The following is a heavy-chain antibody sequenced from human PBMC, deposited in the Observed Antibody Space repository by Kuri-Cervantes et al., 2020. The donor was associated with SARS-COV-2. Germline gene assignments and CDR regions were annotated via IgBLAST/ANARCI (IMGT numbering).Heavy chain of an antibody. CDR3: ARVPRYCSSTSCLDY. CDR1: GGTFSSYA. D-gene: IGHD2-2*01. J-gene: IGHJ4*02. V-gene: IGHV1-8*02. Sequence: ASVKVSCKASGGTFSSYAISWVRQATGQGLEWMGWMNPNSGNTGYAQKFQGRVTMTRNTSISTAYMELSSLRSEDTAVYYCARVPRYCSSTSCLDYWGQGTLVTVSS. CDR2: MNPNSGNT.